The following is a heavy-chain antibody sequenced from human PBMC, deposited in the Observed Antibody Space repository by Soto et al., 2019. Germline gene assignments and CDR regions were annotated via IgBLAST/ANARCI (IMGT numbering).Heavy chain of an antibody. Sequence: TSETLSLTCTVSGGSISSYYWSWIRQPPGKGLEWIGYIYYSGSTNYNPSLKSRVTISVDTSKNQFSLKLSSVTAADTAVYYCASSSGAYKFDYWGQGTLVTVSS. CDR2: IYYSGST. CDR3: ASSSGAYKFDY. D-gene: IGHD3-22*01. J-gene: IGHJ4*02. CDR1: GGSISSYY. V-gene: IGHV4-59*01.